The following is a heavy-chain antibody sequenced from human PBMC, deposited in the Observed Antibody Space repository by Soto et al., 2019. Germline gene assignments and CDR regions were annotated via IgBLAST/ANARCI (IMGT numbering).Heavy chain of an antibody. CDR3: ASISTFTMVRGMVGG. Sequence: GGSLRLSCAASGFTFDGYAMHWVRQAPGKGLEWVSSISSSSSNIYYADSVKGRFTISRDNAKNSLYLQMNSLRAEDTAVYYCASISTFTMVRGMVGGWGQGTLVTVSS. V-gene: IGHV3-21*01. J-gene: IGHJ4*02. D-gene: IGHD3-10*01. CDR1: GFTFDGYA. CDR2: ISSSSSNI.